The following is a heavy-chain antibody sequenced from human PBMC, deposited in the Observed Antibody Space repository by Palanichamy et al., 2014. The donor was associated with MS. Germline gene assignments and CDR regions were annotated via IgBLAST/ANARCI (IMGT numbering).Heavy chain of an antibody. D-gene: IGHD3-16*01. J-gene: IGHJ4*02. V-gene: IGHV3-33*06. CDR2: IWFDGSTE. Sequence: QVQLVEAGGGVVRPGRSLRLSCAASGFTFNNFGMHWVRQAPGKGLEWLGLIWFDGSTEYYPDSVRGRLTVSRDNSKNTVFLQINSLTVEDTATYYCAKSLWGSQPPYDHWGRGALVIVS. CDR3: AKSLWGSQPPYDH. CDR1: GFTFNNFG.